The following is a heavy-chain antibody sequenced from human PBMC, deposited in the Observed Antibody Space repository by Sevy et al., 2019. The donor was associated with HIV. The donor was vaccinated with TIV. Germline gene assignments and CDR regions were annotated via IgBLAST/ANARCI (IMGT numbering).Heavy chain of an antibody. CDR2: ISAHNGNT. Sequence: ASAKVSCKASGYTFTSYGISWVRQAPGQGLEWMGWISAHNGNTNYAQKLQGRVTMTTDTSTSTAYMELRSLRSDDTAVYYCARDGYYYDSSGYYPYFDFWGQGTLVTVSS. CDR1: GYTFTSYG. CDR3: ARDGYYYDSSGYYPYFDF. D-gene: IGHD3-22*01. J-gene: IGHJ4*02. V-gene: IGHV1-18*01.